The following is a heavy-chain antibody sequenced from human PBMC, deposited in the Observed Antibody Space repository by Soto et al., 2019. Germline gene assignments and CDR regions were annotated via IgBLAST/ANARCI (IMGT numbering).Heavy chain of an antibody. J-gene: IGHJ4*02. CDR2: IYYSGST. CDR1: GGSISSHY. V-gene: IGHV4-59*08. CDR3: GKLYGYNHYFDY. Sequence: SETLSLTCTVSGGSISSHYWSWIRQPPGEGLEGIEDIYYSGSTNYNPSLKSRVTISVDTSKSQFSLMLSSVTAADTAVYFCGKLYGYNHYFDYWGQEARFTVSS. D-gene: IGHD5-18*01.